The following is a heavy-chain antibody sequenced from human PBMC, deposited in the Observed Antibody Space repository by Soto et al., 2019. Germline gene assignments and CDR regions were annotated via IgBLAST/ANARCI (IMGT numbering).Heavy chain of an antibody. CDR2: IYVTGAV. Sequence: SETLSLTCSVSGAALNSGNYYGSWIRQVPGKGLEWIGHIYVTGAVDYNPSLRDRITISQDTSERQFSLNLRLVTAADTAVYYCARHRIATNNYKWFDPWGQGTLVTVSS. CDR3: ARHRIATNNYKWFDP. J-gene: IGHJ5*02. CDR1: GAALNSGNYY. D-gene: IGHD2-21*01. V-gene: IGHV4-31*03.